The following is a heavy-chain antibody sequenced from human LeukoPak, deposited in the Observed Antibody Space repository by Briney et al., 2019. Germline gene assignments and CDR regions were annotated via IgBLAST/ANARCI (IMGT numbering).Heavy chain of an antibody. Sequence: PSETLSLTCTVSGGSINNYYWSWIRQPAGKGLEWIGRIYTSGTTNYNPSLMRRVTMSVDTSKSQFSLKLSSVTAADTAVYYCARDTGWNYPFDYWGRGTLVTVSS. CDR2: IYTSGTT. V-gene: IGHV4-4*07. CDR1: GGSINNYY. D-gene: IGHD1-7*01. J-gene: IGHJ4*02. CDR3: ARDTGWNYPFDY.